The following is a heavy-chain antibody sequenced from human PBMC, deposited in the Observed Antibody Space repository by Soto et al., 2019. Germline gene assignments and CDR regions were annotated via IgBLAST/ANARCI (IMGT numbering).Heavy chain of an antibody. CDR1: GFTFSSHT. D-gene: IGHD3-16*01. Sequence: EVDLVESGGGLAKPGGALRLSCTDSGFTFSSHTMNWVRQAPGKGLEWVSSISATGSDIYYGDSVMGRFTISRDNAKNSVYLQLNTLRVEDTAVYYCARGYDFVRVPVGIRVGYCDHWGQGTVVTVSS. J-gene: IGHJ4*02. CDR2: ISATGSDI. CDR3: ARGYDFVRVPVGIRVGYCDH. V-gene: IGHV3-21*01.